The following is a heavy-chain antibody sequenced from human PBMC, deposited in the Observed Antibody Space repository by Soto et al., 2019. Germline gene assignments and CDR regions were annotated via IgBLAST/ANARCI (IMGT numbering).Heavy chain of an antibody. CDR3: ATNGYDILTGYDY. CDR2: INHSGST. D-gene: IGHD3-9*01. V-gene: IGHV4-34*01. CDR1: GGSFSGYY. J-gene: IGHJ4*02. Sequence: QVQLQQWGAGLLKPSETLSLTCAVYGGSFSGYYWSWIRQPPGKGLEWIGEINHSGSTNYNPSLKSRVTISVDTSKNQFSLKLSSVTAADTAVYYCATNGYDILTGYDYWGQGTLVTVSS.